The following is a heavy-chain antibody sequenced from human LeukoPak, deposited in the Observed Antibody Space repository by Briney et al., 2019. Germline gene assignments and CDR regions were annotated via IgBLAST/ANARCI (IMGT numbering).Heavy chain of an antibody. Sequence: SGTLSPTCTVSGYSISNGYYWGWIRQPPGKGLEWIGSIYHSGSTYYNPSLKSRVTISVDTSKNQFSLKVNSVTAADTAVYYCARVPHGETIFGVVLYWFDPWGQGTLVTVSS. CDR2: IYHSGST. CDR1: GYSISNGYY. D-gene: IGHD3-3*01. J-gene: IGHJ5*02. CDR3: ARVPHGETIFGVVLYWFDP. V-gene: IGHV4-38-2*02.